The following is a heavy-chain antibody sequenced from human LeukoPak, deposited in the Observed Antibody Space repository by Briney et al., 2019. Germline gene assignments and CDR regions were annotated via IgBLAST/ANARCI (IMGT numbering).Heavy chain of an antibody. Sequence: PGRSLRLSCAASGFTFDDYAMHWVRQAPGKGLEWVSGISWNSGSIGYADSVKGRFTISRDNAKNSLYLQMNSLRAEDTAVYYCASTYYDILTGYYVALDYWGQGTLVTVSS. CDR2: ISWNSGSI. CDR3: ASTYYDILTGYYVALDY. V-gene: IGHV3-9*01. J-gene: IGHJ4*02. D-gene: IGHD3-9*01. CDR1: GFTFDDYA.